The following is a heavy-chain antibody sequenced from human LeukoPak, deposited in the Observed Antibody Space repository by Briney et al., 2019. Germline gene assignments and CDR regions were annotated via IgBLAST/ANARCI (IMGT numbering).Heavy chain of an antibody. Sequence: GGSLRLSCAASGFTFSSYAMSWVRHAPGKGLEWVSAISGSGGSTYYANSVRGRFTISRDNSKDTLYLQMNSLRAEDTAVYYCTRGFEATYFDRRFDHWGQGTLVTVSS. CDR3: TRGFEATYFDRRFDH. V-gene: IGHV3-23*01. CDR2: ISGSGGST. CDR1: GFTFSSYA. D-gene: IGHD3-9*01. J-gene: IGHJ4*02.